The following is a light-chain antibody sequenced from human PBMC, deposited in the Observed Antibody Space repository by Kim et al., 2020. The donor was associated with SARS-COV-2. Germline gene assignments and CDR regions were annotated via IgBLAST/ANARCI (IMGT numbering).Light chain of an antibody. CDR3: QQYNTYPLT. J-gene: IGKJ4*01. CDR1: QNIFYW. Sequence: SASVGDTVTITCRASQNIFYWLSWYQQKSQKAPEVLIYKTSVLQRGVSSRFSGSASGTEFTLTISSLQPDDFATYYCQQYNTYPLTFGGGTKLEI. CDR2: KTS. V-gene: IGKV1-5*03.